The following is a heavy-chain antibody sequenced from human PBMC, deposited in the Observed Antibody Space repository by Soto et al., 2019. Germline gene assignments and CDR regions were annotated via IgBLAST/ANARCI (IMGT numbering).Heavy chain of an antibody. CDR1: AGSISSSNW. V-gene: IGHV4-4*02. CDR3: ARIAGDPFYYYYGMDV. D-gene: IGHD4-17*01. Sequence: PSETLSVTRAVSAGSISSSNWCSCMRPPPGKGLEWIGEIYHSGSTNYNPSLKSRVTISVDKSKNQFSLKLSSVTAADTAVYYCARIAGDPFYYYYGMDVWGQGTTVTVSS. CDR2: IYHSGST. J-gene: IGHJ6*02.